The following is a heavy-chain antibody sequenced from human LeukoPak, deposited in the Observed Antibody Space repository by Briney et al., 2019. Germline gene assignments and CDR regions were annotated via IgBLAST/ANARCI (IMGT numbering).Heavy chain of an antibody. Sequence: PGGSLRFSCAASGFTFSSYWMSWVRQAPGKGLEWVANMNQDGSEKYYVDSVRGRFTISRDNAKNSLYLQMSSLRVEDTAVYYCARGGSIGGQGTLVTVSS. J-gene: IGHJ4*02. CDR3: ARGGSI. CDR1: GFTFSSYW. D-gene: IGHD1-26*01. V-gene: IGHV3-7*01. CDR2: MNQDGSEK.